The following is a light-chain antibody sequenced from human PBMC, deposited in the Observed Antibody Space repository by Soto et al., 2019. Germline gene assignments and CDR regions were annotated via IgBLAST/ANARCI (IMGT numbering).Light chain of an antibody. CDR3: SSFSSSSTPDV. V-gene: IGLV2-14*01. CDR2: EVS. J-gene: IGLJ1*01. CDR1: RSDLGGYNY. Sequence: QSALTQPASVSGSPGQSITVSCTGTRSDLGGYNYFSWYQQHPGKAPKLIIYEVSNRPSGVSYRFSGSKSGNTASLTISGLQPEDEADYYCSSFSSSSTPDVSGTGTKVTVL.